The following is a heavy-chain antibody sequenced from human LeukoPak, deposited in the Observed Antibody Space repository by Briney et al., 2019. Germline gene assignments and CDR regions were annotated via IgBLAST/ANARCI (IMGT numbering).Heavy chain of an antibody. J-gene: IGHJ4*02. Sequence: GGSLRLSCAASGFPFDDYGMTWVRQAPGKGLEWVSGINWNGGSTGYADSVKGRFTISRDNAKNSLYLQMNSLRAEDTALYHCTRAPPTTTDYGDYLTRWDYFDYWGQGTLVTVSS. D-gene: IGHD4-17*01. CDR2: INWNGGST. CDR3: TRAPPTTTDYGDYLTRWDYFDY. V-gene: IGHV3-20*01. CDR1: GFPFDDYG.